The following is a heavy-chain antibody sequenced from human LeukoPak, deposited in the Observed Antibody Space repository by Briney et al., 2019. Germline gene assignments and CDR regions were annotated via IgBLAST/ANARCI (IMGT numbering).Heavy chain of an antibody. CDR2: ISGSGGST. V-gene: IGHV3-23*01. Sequence: GGSLRLSCAASGFTFSSYAMSWVRQAPGKGLEWVSAISGSGGSTYYADSVKGRFTISRDNSKNTLYLQMNSLRAEDTAVYYCAKDAPMVRGVIILYYFDYWGQGTLVTVSS. CDR3: AKDAPMVRGVIILYYFDY. D-gene: IGHD3-10*01. J-gene: IGHJ4*02. CDR1: GFTFSSYA.